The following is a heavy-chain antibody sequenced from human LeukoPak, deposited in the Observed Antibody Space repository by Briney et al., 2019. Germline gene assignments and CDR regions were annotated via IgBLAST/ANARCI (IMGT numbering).Heavy chain of an antibody. J-gene: IGHJ4*02. CDR2: INSDGSST. D-gene: IGHD2-15*01. Sequence: GGSLRLSCAASGFTFSSYWMHWVRQAPGKGLVWVSRINSDGSSTSYADSVRGRFTISRDNAKNTLYLQMNSLRAEDTAVYYCARDPRYCSGGSCYSIDYWGQGTLVTVSS. CDR3: ARDPRYCSGGSCYSIDY. CDR1: GFTFSSYW. V-gene: IGHV3-74*01.